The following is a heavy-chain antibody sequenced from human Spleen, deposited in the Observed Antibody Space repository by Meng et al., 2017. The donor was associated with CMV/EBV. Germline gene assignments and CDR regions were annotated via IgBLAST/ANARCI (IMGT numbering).Heavy chain of an antibody. Sequence: LRRSVHGLVTPSKTLSLSCAISGDSVSSNIAVWNWIRQSPSRGLGWLGRKYYRSKWYNDYAVSVKSRITINPDTSKNQFSLQLNSVTPEDTAVYYCARGQDGIAVADYWGQGTLVTVSS. CDR2: KYYRSKWYN. D-gene: IGHD6-19*01. V-gene: IGHV6-1*01. J-gene: IGHJ4*02. CDR3: ARGQDGIAVADY. CDR1: GDSVSSNIAV.